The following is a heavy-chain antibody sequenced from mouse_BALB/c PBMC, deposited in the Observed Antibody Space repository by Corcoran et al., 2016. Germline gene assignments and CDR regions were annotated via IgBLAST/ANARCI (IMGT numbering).Heavy chain of an antibody. CDR3: ARGGYYGNPYAMDY. V-gene: IGHV1-18*01. J-gene: IGHJ4*01. CDR1: GYTFTDYN. Sequence: EVLLQQSGPELVKPGASVKIPCKDSGYTFTDYNMDWVKQSHGKSLEWIGDINPNNGGTIYNQKFKGKATLTVDKSSSTAYMELRSLTSEDTAVYYCARGGYYGNPYAMDYWGQGTSVTVSS. CDR2: INPNNGGT. D-gene: IGHD2-1*01.